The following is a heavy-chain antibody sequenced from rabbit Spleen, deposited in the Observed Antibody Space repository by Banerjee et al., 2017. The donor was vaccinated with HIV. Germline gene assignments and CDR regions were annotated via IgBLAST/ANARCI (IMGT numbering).Heavy chain of an antibody. J-gene: IGHJ4*01. CDR1: GFTLNSYW. CDR3: ARETNNVDFNL. Sequence: QERLKESGGGLVQPGGSLKLSCKASGFTLNSYWMSWVRQAPGKGLEWIGYIDPIFGTTQYASWVNGRFTISKTSSTTVTLQMTSLTAADTATYFCARETNNVDFNLWGQGTLVTVS. CDR2: IDPIFGTT. V-gene: IGHV1S45*01. D-gene: IGHD2-1*01.